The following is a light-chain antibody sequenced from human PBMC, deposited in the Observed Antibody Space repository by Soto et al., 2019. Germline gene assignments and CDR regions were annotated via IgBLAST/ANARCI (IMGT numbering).Light chain of an antibody. Sequence: EIVLTQSPGTLSLSPGERATLSCRASQSVSSSNLAWYQQKPGQAPRLLIYGASSRATGIPDRFSGSGSGTDFTLTISRLEPEDFAVYYCQQYDSSPLTFGGGTKVDI. J-gene: IGKJ4*01. CDR2: GAS. V-gene: IGKV3-20*01. CDR3: QQYDSSPLT. CDR1: QSVSSSN.